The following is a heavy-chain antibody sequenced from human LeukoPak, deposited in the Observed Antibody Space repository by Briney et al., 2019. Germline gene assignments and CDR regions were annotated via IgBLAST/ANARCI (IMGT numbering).Heavy chain of an antibody. J-gene: IGHJ6*03. CDR3: AISTTLNYYYYCMDV. CDR2: IYHSGST. D-gene: IGHD4-11*01. V-gene: IGHV4-38-2*02. CDR1: GYSISSGYY. Sequence: SETLSLTCTVSGYSISSGYYWGWIRQPPGKGLEGIGSIYHSGSTYYNPSLKSRVTISVDTSKNQFSLKLSSVTAADTAVYYCAISTTLNYYYYCMDVWGKGTTVTVSS.